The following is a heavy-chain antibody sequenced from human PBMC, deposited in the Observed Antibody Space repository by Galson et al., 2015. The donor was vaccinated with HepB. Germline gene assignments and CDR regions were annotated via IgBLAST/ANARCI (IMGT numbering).Heavy chain of an antibody. V-gene: IGHV3-30-3*01. CDR3: ARDFRKYGDYDY. D-gene: IGHD4-17*01. CDR2: ISYDGSNK. Sequence: SLRLSCAASGFTFSSYAMHWVRQAPGKGPEWVAVISYDGSNKYYADSVKGRFTISRDNSKNTLYLQMNSLRAEDTAVYYCARDFRKYGDYDYWGQGTLVTVSS. CDR1: GFTFSSYA. J-gene: IGHJ4*02.